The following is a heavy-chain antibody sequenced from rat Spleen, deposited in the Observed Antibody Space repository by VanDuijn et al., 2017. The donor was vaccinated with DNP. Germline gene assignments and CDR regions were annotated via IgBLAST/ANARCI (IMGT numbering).Heavy chain of an antibody. D-gene: IGHD4-3*01. CDR3: ASHNSGYYFDY. Sequence: EVQLVESGGGLVQPGRSMKLSCAASGFTFSDYYMAWVRQAPTKGLEWVATVSYDGSSTYYRDSVKGRFTISRDNAKSTLYLQMDSLRSEDTATYYCASHNSGYYFDYWGQGVMVTFSS. J-gene: IGHJ2*01. CDR1: GFTFSDYY. CDR2: VSYDGSST. V-gene: IGHV5-7*01.